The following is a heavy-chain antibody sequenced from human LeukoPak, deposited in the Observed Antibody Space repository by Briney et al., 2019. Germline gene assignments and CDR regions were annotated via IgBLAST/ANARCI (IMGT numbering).Heavy chain of an antibody. CDR3: TMCGGDCIGAFDI. CDR1: GFTFSSAW. CDR2: IKSKTDGGTT. J-gene: IGHJ3*02. Sequence: GGSLRLSXAASGFTFSSAWMSWVRQAPGKGLEWVGRIKSKTDGGTTDYAAPVKGRFTISRGDSKNTLYLQMNSLKTEDTAVYYCTMCGGDCIGAFDIWGQGTMVTVSS. V-gene: IGHV3-15*01. D-gene: IGHD2-21*02.